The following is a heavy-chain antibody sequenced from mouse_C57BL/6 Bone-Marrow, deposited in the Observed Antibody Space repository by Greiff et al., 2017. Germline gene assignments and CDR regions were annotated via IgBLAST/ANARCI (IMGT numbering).Heavy chain of an antibody. D-gene: IGHD2-4*01. CDR2: ISSGSSTI. Sequence: EVNVVESGGGLVKPGGSLKLSCAASGFTFSDYGMHWVRQAPEKGLEWVAYISSGSSTIYYADTVKGRFTISRDNAKNTLFLQMTSLRSEDTAMYYCASLYYDYDEDGFDYWGQGTTLTVSS. V-gene: IGHV5-17*01. CDR1: GFTFSDYG. J-gene: IGHJ2*01. CDR3: ASLYYDYDEDGFDY.